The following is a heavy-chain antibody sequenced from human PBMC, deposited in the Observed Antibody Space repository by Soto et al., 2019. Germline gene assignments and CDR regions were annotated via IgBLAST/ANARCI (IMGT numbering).Heavy chain of an antibody. D-gene: IGHD3-9*01. J-gene: IGHJ4*02. CDR1: GITFSNYW. Sequence: EVQLVESGGGVVQPGGSLRLSCAASGITFSNYWMHWVRQAPGKGLVWVSRINSGGSSTTYADSVKGRFTISRDNAKNTLYLQMRRLIAEDTAVYYCARDSSWTGYSAQFDCWGQGALVTVSS. CDR3: ARDSSWTGYSAQFDC. CDR2: INSGGSST. V-gene: IGHV3-74*01.